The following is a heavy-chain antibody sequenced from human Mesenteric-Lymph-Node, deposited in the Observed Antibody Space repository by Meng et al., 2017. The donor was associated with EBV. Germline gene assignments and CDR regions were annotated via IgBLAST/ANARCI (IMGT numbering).Heavy chain of an antibody. D-gene: IGHD2-15*01. Sequence: QLQLQESGPGLVKPSETLSLTCTVSGGSISSSSYYWGWIRQPPGKGLEWIGSIYYSGSTYYNPSLKSRVTISVDTSKNQFSLKLSSVTAADTAVYYCARDLVVAATPDIWWFDPWGQGTLVTVSS. CDR3: ARDLVVAATPDIWWFDP. CDR1: GGSISSSSYY. CDR2: IYYSGST. V-gene: IGHV4-39*07. J-gene: IGHJ5*02.